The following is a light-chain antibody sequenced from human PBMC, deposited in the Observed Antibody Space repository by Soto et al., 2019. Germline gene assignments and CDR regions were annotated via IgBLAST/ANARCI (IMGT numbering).Light chain of an antibody. J-gene: IGLJ2*01. V-gene: IGLV2-14*01. CDR1: SSDVGGYNY. CDR3: SSYTSSSTLVV. CDR2: DVS. Sequence: SALTQPASVSGASGQSITISCTGTSSDVGGYNYVSWYQPHPGQAPKLMIYDVSNRPSGVSNRFSGSESGNTASLTISGLQAEDEADYYCSSYTSSSTLVVFGGGTKVTVL.